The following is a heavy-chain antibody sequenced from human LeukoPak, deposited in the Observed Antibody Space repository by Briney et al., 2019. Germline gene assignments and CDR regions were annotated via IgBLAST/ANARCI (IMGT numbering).Heavy chain of an antibody. CDR1: GYTFTGYY. D-gene: IGHD3-3*01. CDR2: INPNSVGT. CDR3: ARDGGRSGIDV. J-gene: IGHJ6*02. Sequence: ASVKVSCKASGYTFTGYYMHWVRQAPGQGLEWMGWINPNSVGTNYAQKFQGRVTMTRDTSISPAYMELSRLRSDDTAVYYCARDGGRSGIDVWGQGTTVTVSS. V-gene: IGHV1-2*02.